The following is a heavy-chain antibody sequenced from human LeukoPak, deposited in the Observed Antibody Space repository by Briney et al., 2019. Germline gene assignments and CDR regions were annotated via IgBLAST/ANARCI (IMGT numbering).Heavy chain of an antibody. J-gene: IGHJ4*02. V-gene: IGHV4-59*11. CDR2: IYYSGST. D-gene: IGHD2-2*01. CDR3: AGADFEYRTVDY. CDR1: GGSISSHY. Sequence: ETLSLTCTVSGGSISSHYWSWIRQPPGKGLEWIGYIYYSGSTNYNPSLKSRVTISVDTSKNQFSLKLSSVTAADTAMYYCAGADFEYRTVDYWGQGTLVTVSS.